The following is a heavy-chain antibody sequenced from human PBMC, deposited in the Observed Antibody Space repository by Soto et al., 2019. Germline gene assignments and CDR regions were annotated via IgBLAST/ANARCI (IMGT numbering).Heavy chain of an antibody. CDR1: GGSISSSSYY. J-gene: IGHJ4*02. Sequence: PSETLSLTCTVSGGSISSSSYYWGWIRQPPGKGLEWIGSIHYSGSTYYNPSLKSRITISLDTSKNQFSLKLSSVTAADTAVYYCARDKITGRFDYWGQGTLVTVSS. V-gene: IGHV4-39*02. CDR2: IHYSGST. CDR3: ARDKITGRFDY. D-gene: IGHD2-8*02.